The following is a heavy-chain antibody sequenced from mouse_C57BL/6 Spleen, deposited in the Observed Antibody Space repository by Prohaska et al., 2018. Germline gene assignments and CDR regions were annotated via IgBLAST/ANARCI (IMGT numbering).Heavy chain of an antibody. V-gene: IGHV9-3*01. CDR1: GYTFTPYG. J-gene: IGHJ1*03. CDR3: AYYGSSYWYFDV. Sequence: QIQLVQSGPELKKSGETVKISCKASGYTFTPYGMSWVKQAPGKGLKWMGWINTYSGVPTYADDFKGRFAFSLEASASTAFLQINNLKNEDTATYFCAYYGSSYWYFDVWGTGTTVTVSS. CDR2: INTYSGVP. D-gene: IGHD1-1*01.